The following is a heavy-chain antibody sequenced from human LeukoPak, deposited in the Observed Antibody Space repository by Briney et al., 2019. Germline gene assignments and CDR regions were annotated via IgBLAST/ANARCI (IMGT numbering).Heavy chain of an antibody. V-gene: IGHV4-4*07. CDR3: AREEFLHEIDSSGYFVY. J-gene: IGHJ4*02. CDR1: GGSITGYY. Sequence: SETLSLTCTVSGGSITGYYWNWIRQPAGQGLEWLGRVYSSGVGNYNPSLTSRVTMSVDTSKNQFSLKLTSLTAADTAVYYCAREEFLHEIDSSGYFVYWGQGTPVTVSS. CDR2: VYSSGVG. D-gene: IGHD3-22*01.